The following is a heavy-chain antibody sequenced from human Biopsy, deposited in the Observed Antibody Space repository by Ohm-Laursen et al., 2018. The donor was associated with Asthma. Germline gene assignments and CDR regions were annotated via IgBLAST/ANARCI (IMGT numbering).Heavy chain of an antibody. CDR3: ARGDSSGWSHYYFDY. J-gene: IGHJ4*02. CDR2: IYSGGTS. D-gene: IGHD6-19*01. V-gene: IGHV3-53*01. CDR1: GFTVSRDH. Sequence: SLRLSCAASGFTVSRDHMFWVRQAPGKGLEWVSVIYSGGTSDTADSARGRFTIYRDFYKNTLYLQMDSLRAEDTAVYYCARGDSSGWSHYYFDYWGQGTLVTVSS.